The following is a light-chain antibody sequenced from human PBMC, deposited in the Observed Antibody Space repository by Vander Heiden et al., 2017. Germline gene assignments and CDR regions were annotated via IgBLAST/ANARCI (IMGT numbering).Light chain of an antibody. CDR1: TSNIGNNY. V-gene: IGLV1-51*01. Sequence: QSLLTQPSSVSAAPGQKVTISCSEGTSNIGNNYVPCYQQLPGTAPKLLIYDNNNRPSGIPGRFSASKSGTSATLVITGLQTGDAADYYCGSWDSSLTAVLFGEGTKLTVL. J-gene: IGLJ2*01. CDR3: GSWDSSLTAVL. CDR2: DNN.